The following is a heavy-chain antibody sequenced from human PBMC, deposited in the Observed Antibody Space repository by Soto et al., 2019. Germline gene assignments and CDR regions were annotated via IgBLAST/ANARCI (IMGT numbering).Heavy chain of an antibody. D-gene: IGHD6-13*01. V-gene: IGHV4-39*01. CDR2: IYYSGST. CDR1: GGSISSSSYY. Sequence: QLQLQESGPGLVKPSETLSLTCTVSGGSISSSSYYWGWIRQPPGKGLEWIGSIYYSGSTYYNPSLKSRVTISVDTSKNQFSLKLSSVTAADTAVYYCARPQQQLGWGGPWYFDLWGRGTLVTVSS. J-gene: IGHJ2*01. CDR3: ARPQQQLGWGGPWYFDL.